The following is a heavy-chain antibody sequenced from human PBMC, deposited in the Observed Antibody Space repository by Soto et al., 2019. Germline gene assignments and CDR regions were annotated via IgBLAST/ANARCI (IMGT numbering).Heavy chain of an antibody. V-gene: IGHV1-58*02. Sequence: ASVKVSCKASGFTFTSSAMQWVRQARGQRLEWIGWIVVGSGNTNYAQKFQERVTITRDMSTSTAYMELSSLRSEDTAVYYCAASPGSSSWSLYYFDYWGQGTLVTVSS. CDR3: AASPGSSSWSLYYFDY. CDR1: GFTFTSSA. CDR2: IVVGSGNT. D-gene: IGHD6-13*01. J-gene: IGHJ4*02.